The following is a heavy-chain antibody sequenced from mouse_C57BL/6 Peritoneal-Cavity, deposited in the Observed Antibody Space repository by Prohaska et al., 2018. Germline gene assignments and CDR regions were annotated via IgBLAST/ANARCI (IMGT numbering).Heavy chain of an antibody. CDR3: ARGEWFAY. V-gene: IGHV1-12*01. Sequence: QAYLQQSGAELVRPGASVTMSCKASGYTFTSYTMHWVKQTPRQGLECIGAISPGNGDTSYNQKFKGKATLTVDKSSSTAYMQLSSLTSEDSAVYCCARGEWFAYWGRGTLDTVSA. CDR1: GYTFTSYT. J-gene: IGHJ3*01. CDR2: ISPGNGDT.